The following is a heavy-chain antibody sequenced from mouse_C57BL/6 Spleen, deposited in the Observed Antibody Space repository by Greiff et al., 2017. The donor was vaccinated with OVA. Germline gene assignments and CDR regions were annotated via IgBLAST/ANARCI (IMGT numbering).Heavy chain of an antibody. J-gene: IGHJ4*01. D-gene: IGHD1-1*01. V-gene: IGHV1-55*01. CDR3: ARFLDYDGSSPYYYAMDY. CDR1: RYTFTSYW. CDR2: IYPGSGST. Sequence: QVQLQQPGAELVKPGASVKMSCKASRYTFTSYWITWVKQRPGQGLEWIGDIYPGSGSTNYNEKFKSKATLTVDTSSSTSYMQLSSLSSEDSAVYYCARFLDYDGSSPYYYAMDYWGQGTSVTVSS.